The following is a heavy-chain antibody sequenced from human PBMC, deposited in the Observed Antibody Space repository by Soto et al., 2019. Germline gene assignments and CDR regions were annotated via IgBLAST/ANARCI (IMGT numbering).Heavy chain of an antibody. CDR2: IKQDGSEK. Sequence: GGSLRLSCAASGFTFSSYWMSWVRQAPGKGLEWVANIKQDGSEKYYVDSVKGRFTISRDNAKNPLYLQMNSLRAEDTAVYYCATEDGGSYFRPTDYWGQGTLVTVSS. J-gene: IGHJ4*02. CDR3: ATEDGGSYFRPTDY. V-gene: IGHV3-7*03. CDR1: GFTFSSYW. D-gene: IGHD1-26*01.